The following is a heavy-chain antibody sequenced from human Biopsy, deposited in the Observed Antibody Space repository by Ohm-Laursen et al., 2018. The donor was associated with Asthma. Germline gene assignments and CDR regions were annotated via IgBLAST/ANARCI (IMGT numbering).Heavy chain of an antibody. V-gene: IGHV4-34*01. CDR3: VRAGQCSSTSCYNPGWFDP. CDR1: GGSFSGYY. CDR2: INHSGST. J-gene: IGHJ5*02. D-gene: IGHD2-2*01. Sequence: GTLSLTCAVYGGSFSGYYWSWIRQPPGKGLEWIGEINHSGSTNYNPSLKSRVTISVDTSKNQFSLKLSSVTAADTAVYYCVRAGQCSSTSCYNPGWFDPWGQGTLVTVSS.